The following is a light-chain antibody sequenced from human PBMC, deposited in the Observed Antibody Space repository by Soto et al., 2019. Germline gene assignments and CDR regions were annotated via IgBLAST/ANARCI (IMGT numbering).Light chain of an antibody. J-gene: IGKJ2*01. CDR1: QSVYNSY. CDR3: QQYGSPPHT. Sequence: EIVLTQSPGTLSLSPGERATLSCRASQSVYNSYLAWYQQKPGQAPRLLINGVSNRATGIPDRFSGSGSGTDFTLTISRLEPEDFAVYYCQQYGSPPHTFGQGTKLEIK. V-gene: IGKV3-20*01. CDR2: GVS.